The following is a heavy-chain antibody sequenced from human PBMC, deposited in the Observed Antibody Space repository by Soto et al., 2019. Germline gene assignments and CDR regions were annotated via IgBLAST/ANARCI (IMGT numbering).Heavy chain of an antibody. CDR2: LSGSGGST. V-gene: IGHV3-23*01. CDR3: AKDPTSGCSSSWYEGLWHY. Sequence: GESLRLSGAASGFTFDTYAMSWVRQAPGKELEWVPALSGSGGSTYYADSVKGRITISRDNSKNTLYLQMNCLKANATAVYYCAKDPTSGCSSSWYEGLWHYWCQGTV. J-gene: IGHJ4*02. CDR1: GFTFDTYA. D-gene: IGHD2-2*01.